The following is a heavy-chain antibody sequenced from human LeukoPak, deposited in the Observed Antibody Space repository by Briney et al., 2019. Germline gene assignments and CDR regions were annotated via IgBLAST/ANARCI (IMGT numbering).Heavy chain of an antibody. CDR3: ARSRPVAGFVSDYYTMDI. CDR2: VFYSGST. D-gene: IGHD6-19*01. J-gene: IGHJ6*02. CDR1: GDSIRSDY. V-gene: IGHV4-59*08. Sequence: PLETPSLTCTVSGDSIRSDYWSWIRQPPGKGLEWIGYVFYSGSTQYNPSLKSRVTISIGTSKKQFSLRLSSVTAADTAEYYCARSRPVAGFVSDYYTMDIWGQGTTVTVAS.